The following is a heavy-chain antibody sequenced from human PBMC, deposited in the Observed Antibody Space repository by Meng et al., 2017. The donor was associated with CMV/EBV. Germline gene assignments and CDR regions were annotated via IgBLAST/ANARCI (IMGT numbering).Heavy chain of an antibody. D-gene: IGHD2-15*01. CDR1: GFTFSSYS. V-gene: IGHV3-21*01. J-gene: IGHJ4*02. CDR2: ISSSSSYI. Sequence: GESLKISCAASGFTFSSYSMNWVRQAPGKGLEWVSSISSSSSYIYYADSVKGRFTISRDNAKNSLYLQMNSLRAEDTAVYYCARDEGGGKGWGQGTLVTVSS. CDR3: ARDEGGGKG.